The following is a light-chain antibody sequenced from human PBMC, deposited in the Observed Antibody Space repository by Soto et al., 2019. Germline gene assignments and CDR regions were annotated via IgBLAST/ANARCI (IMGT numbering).Light chain of an antibody. J-gene: IGLJ2*01. V-gene: IGLV3-27*01. Sequence: SYELTQPSSVSVSPGRTARITCSGDVLAKKYARWFQQKPGQAPVLLIYNDSERPSGIPERFSGSGSGTTVTLTISGAQVEDEADYYCYSAAGIDLVVFGGGTKLTVL. CDR1: VLAKKY. CDR2: NDS. CDR3: YSAAGIDLVV.